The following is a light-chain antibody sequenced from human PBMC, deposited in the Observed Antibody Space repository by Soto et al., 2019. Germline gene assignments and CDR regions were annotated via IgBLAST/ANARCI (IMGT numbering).Light chain of an antibody. CDR1: TSNIGSNY. J-gene: IGLJ1*01. V-gene: IGLV1-44*01. CDR3: ETWDDSLNASV. Sequence: QSVLTQPPSASGTPGQRVTISCSGSTSNIGSNYVNWYQQLPGTAPKLLIYSNNQRPSGVPDRFSGSRSGTSASLAISGLQSEDEADYYCETWDDSLNASVFGTGTKVTAL. CDR2: SNN.